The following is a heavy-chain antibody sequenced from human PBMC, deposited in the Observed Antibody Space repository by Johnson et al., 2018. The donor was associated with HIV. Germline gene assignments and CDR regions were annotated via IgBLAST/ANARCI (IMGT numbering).Heavy chain of an antibody. Sequence: VQLVESGGGVVQPGRSLRLSCAASGFTLNNYDMHWVRQDIGKGLEWVSEIDIDGDTYYPDSVKGRFTASRESDKNSFYLQINGLRGGDTGVYYCAGRSMRSVAFDLWGPGTMVTVSS. CDR3: AGRSMRSVAFDL. J-gene: IGHJ3*01. CDR2: IDIDGDT. CDR1: GFTLNNYD. V-gene: IGHV3-13*01. D-gene: IGHD2-8*01.